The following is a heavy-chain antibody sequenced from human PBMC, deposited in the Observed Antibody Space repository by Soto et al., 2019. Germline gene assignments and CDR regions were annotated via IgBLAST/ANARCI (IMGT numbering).Heavy chain of an antibody. CDR2: INPNSGGT. CDR3: ARDHPIAVAGTGLGYYYGMDV. CDR1: GYTFTGYY. V-gene: IGHV1-2*02. Sequence: ASVKVSCKASGYTFTGYYMHWVLQAPGQGLEWMGWINPNSGGTNYAQKFQGRVTMTRDTSISTAYMELSRLRSDDTAVYYCARDHPIAVAGTGLGYYYGMDVWGQGTTVTVSS. J-gene: IGHJ6*02. D-gene: IGHD6-19*01.